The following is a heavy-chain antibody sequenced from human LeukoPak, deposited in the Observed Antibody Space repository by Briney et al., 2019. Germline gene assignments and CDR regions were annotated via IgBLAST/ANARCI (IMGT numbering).Heavy chain of an antibody. V-gene: IGHV4-34*01. CDR3: ARHTFLQDAFDI. Sequence: SETLSLTCAVSGGSLSGNYWSWIRQPPGKGLEWIGEINHSGRTKYNPSLKSRVTISVDTSKNQFSLKLSSVTAADTAVYYCARHTFLQDAFDIWGQGTMVTVSS. CDR2: INHSGRT. J-gene: IGHJ3*02. D-gene: IGHD3-16*01. CDR1: GGSLSGNY.